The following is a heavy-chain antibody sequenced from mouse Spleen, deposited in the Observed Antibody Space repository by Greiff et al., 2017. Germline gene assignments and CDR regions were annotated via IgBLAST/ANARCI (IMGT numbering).Heavy chain of an antibody. J-gene: IGHJ2*01. V-gene: IGHV5-6-3*01. CDR3: ASYGNYYFDY. Sequence: EVKLVESGGGLVQPGGSLKLSCAASGFTFSSYGMSWVRQTPDKRLELVATINSNGGSTYYPDSVMGRFTISRDNAKNTLYLQMSSLKSEDTAMYYCASYGNYYFDYWGQGTTLTVSS. CDR2: INSNGGST. D-gene: IGHD2-1*01. CDR1: GFTFSSYG.